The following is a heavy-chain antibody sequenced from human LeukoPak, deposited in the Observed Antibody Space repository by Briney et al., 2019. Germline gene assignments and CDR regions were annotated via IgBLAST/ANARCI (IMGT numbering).Heavy chain of an antibody. D-gene: IGHD5-12*01. Sequence: GGSLRLSCAASGFTFSSYSMNWVRQAPGKGLEWVSSISSSSSYIFYAHSVKGRVTISRDNAKNSVYLQMSSLRAEDTAVYYCARWATEEFDYWGQGTLVTVSS. V-gene: IGHV3-21*01. CDR1: GFTFSSYS. CDR2: ISSSSSYI. J-gene: IGHJ4*02. CDR3: ARWATEEFDY.